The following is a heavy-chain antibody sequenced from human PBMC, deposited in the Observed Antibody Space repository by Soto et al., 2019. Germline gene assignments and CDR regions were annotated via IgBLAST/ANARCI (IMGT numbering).Heavy chain of an antibody. CDR2: IYYSGST. V-gene: IGHV4-31*03. Sequence: QVQLQESGPGLVKPSQTLSLTCTVSGGSISSGGYYWSWIRQHPGKGLEWIGYIYYSGSTYYNPSLKRRVTISVDTSKNQFSLKLSSVTAADTAVYYCARTIAVATRFDYWGQGTLVTVSS. J-gene: IGHJ4*02. CDR3: ARTIAVATRFDY. D-gene: IGHD6-19*01. CDR1: GGSISSGGYY.